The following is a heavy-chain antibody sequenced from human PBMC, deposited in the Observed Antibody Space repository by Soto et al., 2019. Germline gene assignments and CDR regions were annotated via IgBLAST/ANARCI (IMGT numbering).Heavy chain of an antibody. CDR1: GYPFINYG. Sequence: GXSVKVSCNTSGYPFINYGINWVRQAPGQGLEWMGWISGYNGNTNYAQTVQGRVTMTTDTSTGTVYMELRSLKSDDTAIYYCSRFIMVGGWFDPNYYHGMDVWGQGTTVTVSS. J-gene: IGHJ6*02. D-gene: IGHD6-19*01. V-gene: IGHV1-18*01. CDR3: SRFIMVGGWFDPNYYHGMDV. CDR2: ISGYNGNT.